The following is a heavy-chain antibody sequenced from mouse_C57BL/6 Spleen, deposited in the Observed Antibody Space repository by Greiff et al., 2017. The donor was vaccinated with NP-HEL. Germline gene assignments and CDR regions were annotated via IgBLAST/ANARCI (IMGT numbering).Heavy chain of an antibody. J-gene: IGHJ4*01. Sequence: QVQLQQSGAELVKPGASVKLSCKASGYTFTSYWMHWVKQRPGRGLEWIGRIDPNSGGTKYNEKFKSKATLTVDQPSSTAYMQLSSLTSEDSAVYYCAREDYYGSSYVDYAMDYWGQGTSVTVSS. CDR1: GYTFTSYW. CDR3: AREDYYGSSYVDYAMDY. D-gene: IGHD1-1*01. V-gene: IGHV1-72*01. CDR2: IDPNSGGT.